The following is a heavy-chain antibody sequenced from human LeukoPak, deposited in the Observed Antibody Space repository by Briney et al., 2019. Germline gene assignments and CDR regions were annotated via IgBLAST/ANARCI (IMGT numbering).Heavy chain of an antibody. CDR1: GFNFDTYT. CDR3: VKDTGMYSYDSSGFDN. Sequence: GGSPRLSCAASGFNFDTYTMNWVRQAPGKGLQWVALISASGGMSYYTDSVKGRFSISRDSFRNTLHLKMNDLRTEDTAVYYCVKDTGMYSYDSSGFDNWGQGTLVTVSS. D-gene: IGHD3-22*01. CDR2: ISASGGMS. J-gene: IGHJ4*02. V-gene: IGHV3-23*01.